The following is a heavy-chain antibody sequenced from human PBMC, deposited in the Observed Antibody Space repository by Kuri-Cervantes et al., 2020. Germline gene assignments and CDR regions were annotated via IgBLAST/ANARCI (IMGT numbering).Heavy chain of an antibody. CDR2: IYYSGST. CDR3: ARDLWGYSSSWYGFRSGAFDI. Sequence: GSLRLSCTVSGGSISSSSYYWGWIRQPPGKGLEWIGSIYYSGSTYYNPSLKSRVTISVDTSKNQFSLKLSSVTAADTAVYYCARDLWGYSSSWYGFRSGAFDIWGQGTMVTVSS. J-gene: IGHJ3*02. CDR1: GGSISSSSYY. D-gene: IGHD6-13*01. V-gene: IGHV4-39*07.